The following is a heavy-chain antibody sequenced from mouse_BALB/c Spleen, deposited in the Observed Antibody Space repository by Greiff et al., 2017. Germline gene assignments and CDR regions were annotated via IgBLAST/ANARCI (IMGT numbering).Heavy chain of an antibody. CDR2: ISSGGSYT. J-gene: IGHJ4*01. Sequence: DVHLVESGGGLVKPGGSLKLSCAASGFTFSSYTMSWVRQTPEKRLEWVATISSGGSYTYYPDSVKGRFTISRDNAKNTLYLQMSSLKSEDTAMYYCTSVYAYAMDYWGQGTSVTVSS. CDR3: TSVYAYAMDY. V-gene: IGHV5-6-4*01. CDR1: GFTFSSYT. D-gene: IGHD1-1*01.